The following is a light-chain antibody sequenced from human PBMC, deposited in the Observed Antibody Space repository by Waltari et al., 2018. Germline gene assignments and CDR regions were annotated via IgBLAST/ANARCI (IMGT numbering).Light chain of an antibody. J-gene: IGLJ1*01. Sequence: QSALTQPAFVSVSPGQSFIIHCTRTSSDISGHNYVSWYQQHPGKAAALIIYEVVNRPSGISNRFSGSKSGTTASLTISGLQPDDEADYYCSSYSSSSNLDVFGSGTTVSVL. CDR1: SSDISGHNY. V-gene: IGLV2-14*01. CDR2: EVV. CDR3: SSYSSSSNLDV.